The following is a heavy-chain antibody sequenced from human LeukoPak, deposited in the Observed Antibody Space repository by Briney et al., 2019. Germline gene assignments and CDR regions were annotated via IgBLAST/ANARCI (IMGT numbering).Heavy chain of an antibody. V-gene: IGHV4-59*08. Sequence: SETLSLTCTVSGGSISSYYWSWIRQPPGKGLEWIAYISDIGSINYNPSLKSRVTISLDTSKNQFSLKLSSVTAADTAVCYCAGHHPRNTVDFWGQGTLATVSS. D-gene: IGHD2/OR15-2a*01. CDR3: AGHHPRNTVDF. J-gene: IGHJ4*02. CDR2: ISDIGSI. CDR1: GGSISSYY.